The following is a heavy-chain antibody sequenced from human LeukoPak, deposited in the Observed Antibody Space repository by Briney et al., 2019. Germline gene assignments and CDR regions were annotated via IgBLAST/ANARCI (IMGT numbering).Heavy chain of an antibody. V-gene: IGHV4-38-2*02. CDR2: IYHSGST. CDR3: ARDRSAIYYDSSGYYPKDYFDY. CDR1: GYSISSGYY. D-gene: IGHD3-22*01. Sequence: SSETLSPTCAVSGYSISSGYYWGWIRQPPGKGLEWIGSIYHSGSTYYNPSLKSRVTISVDTSKNHFSLKLSSVTAADTAVYFCARDRSAIYYDSSGYYPKDYFDYWGQGTLVTVSS. J-gene: IGHJ4*02.